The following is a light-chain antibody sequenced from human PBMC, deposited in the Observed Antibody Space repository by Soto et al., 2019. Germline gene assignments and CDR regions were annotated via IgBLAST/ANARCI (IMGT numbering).Light chain of an antibody. V-gene: IGLV2-14*01. CDR2: AVS. Sequence: ALAQPASVSGSPGQSITISCTGTSSDVGGYNYVSWYQQHPGKAPKLMIYAVSNRPSGVSNRFSGSKSGNTATLTISGLQAEDEADYYCCSYTVSGTYVFGTGTKVTVL. J-gene: IGLJ1*01. CDR3: CSYTVSGTYV. CDR1: SSDVGGYNY.